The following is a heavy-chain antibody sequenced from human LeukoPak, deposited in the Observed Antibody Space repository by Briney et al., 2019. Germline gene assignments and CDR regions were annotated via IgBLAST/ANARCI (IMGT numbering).Heavy chain of an antibody. CDR1: GFSLSTSGVG. Sequence: NASGPTLVKPTQTLTLTCTFSGFSLSTSGVGVGWIRQPPGKALEWLALIYWDDDKRYSPSLKSRLTITKDTSKNQVVLTMTNMDPVDTATYYCAHSSLGCSGGSCYSVLLYFQHWGQGTLVTVYS. CDR2: IYWDDDK. V-gene: IGHV2-5*02. CDR3: AHSSLGCSGGSCYSVLLYFQH. D-gene: IGHD2-15*01. J-gene: IGHJ1*01.